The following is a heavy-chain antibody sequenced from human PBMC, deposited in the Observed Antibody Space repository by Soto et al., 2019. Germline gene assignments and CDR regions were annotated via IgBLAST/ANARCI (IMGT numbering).Heavy chain of an antibody. CDR2: ISGSGGST. CDR1: GFTFSSYA. Sequence: TGGSLRLSXAASGFTFSSYAKSWVRQAPGKGLEWVSAISGSGGSTYYADSVKGRFTISRDNSKNTLYLQMNSLRAEDTAVYYCTTDMGELLLPDDYWGQGTLVTVSS. CDR3: TTDMGELLLPDDY. J-gene: IGHJ4*02. V-gene: IGHV3-23*01. D-gene: IGHD1-26*01.